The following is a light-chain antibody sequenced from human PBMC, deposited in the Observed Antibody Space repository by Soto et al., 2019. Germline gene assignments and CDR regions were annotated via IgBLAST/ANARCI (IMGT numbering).Light chain of an antibody. Sequence: EIVLTQSPGTLSLSPGERATLSCRASQSVSSNLAWYQQKPGQAPRLLIYGASTRATGIPARFSGSGSGTEFTLTISSLQSEDFAVYYCQQYNNWPPGTFGGGTAGDIK. V-gene: IGKV3-15*01. J-gene: IGKJ4*01. CDR1: QSVSSN. CDR2: GAS. CDR3: QQYNNWPPGT.